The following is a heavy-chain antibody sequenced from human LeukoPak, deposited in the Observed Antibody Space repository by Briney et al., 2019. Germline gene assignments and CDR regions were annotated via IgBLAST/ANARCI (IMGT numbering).Heavy chain of an antibody. D-gene: IGHD1-26*01. CDR1: GSPFSNFW. Sequence: PGGSLRLSCAASGSPFSNFWMSWLRQPPGKGLEWVANIKQDGSEIYYVDSVKGRFTISRDNANNLVYLQMNGLRGDDTAVYYCARTKVGPTSYWGQGTLVTVSS. J-gene: IGHJ4*02. V-gene: IGHV3-7*01. CDR2: IKQDGSEI. CDR3: ARTKVGPTSY.